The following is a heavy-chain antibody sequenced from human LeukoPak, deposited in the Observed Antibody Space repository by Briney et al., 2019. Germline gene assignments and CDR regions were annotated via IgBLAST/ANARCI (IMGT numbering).Heavy chain of an antibody. D-gene: IGHD3-3*02. Sequence: GGSLRLSCAASGFTVSSNYMSWVRQAPGKGLEWVSILYSGSSTYYADSVEGRFTISRDSSKNTLFLQMNDLRAEDTAVYYCARVGDHFHWYLDLWGRGTLVTVSS. CDR2: LYSGSST. J-gene: IGHJ2*01. CDR3: ARVGDHFHWYLDL. V-gene: IGHV3-53*01. CDR1: GFTVSSNY.